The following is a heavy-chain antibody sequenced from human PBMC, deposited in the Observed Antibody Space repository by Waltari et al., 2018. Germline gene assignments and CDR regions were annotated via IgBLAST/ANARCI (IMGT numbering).Heavy chain of an antibody. V-gene: IGHV3-48*02. J-gene: IGHJ3*02. CDR2: ISSSSSTI. CDR1: GFTFSSYS. CDR3: ARDLSIVPAAIAFDI. Sequence: EVQLVESGGGLVQPGGSLRLSCAASGFTFSSYSMNWVRQAPGKGLEWVSYISSSSSTIYYAGSVKGRFTISRDNAKNSLYLQMNSLRDEDTAVYYCARDLSIVPAAIAFDIWGQGTMVTVSS. D-gene: IGHD2-2*01.